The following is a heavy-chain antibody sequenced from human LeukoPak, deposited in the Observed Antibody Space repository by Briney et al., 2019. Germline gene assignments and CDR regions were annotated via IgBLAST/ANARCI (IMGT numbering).Heavy chain of an antibody. D-gene: IGHD6-19*01. CDR2: IIPIFGTA. CDR1: GGTFSSYA. V-gene: IGHV1-69*13. CDR3: ARGAVAGLYNWFDP. J-gene: IGHJ5*02. Sequence: GASVKVSCKAPGGTFSSYAISWVRQAPGQGLEWMGGIIPIFGTANYAQKFQGRVTITADESTSTAYMELSSLRSEDTAVYYCARGAVAGLYNWFDPWGQGTLVTVSS.